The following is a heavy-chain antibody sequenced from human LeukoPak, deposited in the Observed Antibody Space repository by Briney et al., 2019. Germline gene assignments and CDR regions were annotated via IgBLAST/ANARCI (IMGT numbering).Heavy chain of an antibody. CDR1: GGTFSSYA. J-gene: IGHJ5*02. CDR3: ARDAPDAIPMIGREDYNNWLDP. V-gene: IGHV1-2*02. D-gene: IGHD3-22*01. Sequence: ASVKVSCKASGGTFSSYAISWVRQAPGQGLEWMGWINPNSGGTKYAQKFQGRVTMTRDTSISTVYMELSSLRPEDTAVYYCARDAPDAIPMIGREDYNNWLDPWGQGTLVTVPS. CDR2: INPNSGGT.